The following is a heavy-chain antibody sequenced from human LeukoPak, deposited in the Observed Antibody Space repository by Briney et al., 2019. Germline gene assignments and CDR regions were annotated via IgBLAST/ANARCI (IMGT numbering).Heavy chain of an antibody. Sequence: QPGGSLRLSCVASGFTFSSYALHWLRQAPGKGLEWVAVISADGTEKYYADSVKGRFTMSRDNSKNTLFLQMNSLRAEDTAVYYCAKVGTIFGVVHTLRWFDPWGQGTLVTVSS. CDR3: AKVGTIFGVVHTLRWFDP. D-gene: IGHD3-3*01. CDR2: ISADGTEK. V-gene: IGHV3-30-3*01. CDR1: GFTFSSYA. J-gene: IGHJ5*02.